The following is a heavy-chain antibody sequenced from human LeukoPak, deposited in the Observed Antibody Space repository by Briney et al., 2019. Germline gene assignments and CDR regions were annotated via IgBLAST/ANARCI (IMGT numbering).Heavy chain of an antibody. CDR2: ISYGSGTI. CDR1: GLIFSSKS. J-gene: IGHJ4*02. V-gene: IGHV3-48*02. D-gene: IGHD6-25*01. CDR3: ARDFSPGQRFYFDY. Sequence: PGGSLRLSCAASGLIFSSKSMNWVRQAPGKGLEWVSYISYGSGTIYYADSVKGRFTISRDNAKNSLYLQMNSLRDEDTAVYYCARDFSPGQRFYFDYWGQGTLVSVSS.